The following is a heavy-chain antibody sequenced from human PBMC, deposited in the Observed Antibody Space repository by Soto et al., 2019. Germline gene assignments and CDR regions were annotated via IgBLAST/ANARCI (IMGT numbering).Heavy chain of an antibody. CDR1: GGSISSYY. V-gene: IGHV4-59*01. J-gene: IGHJ4*02. CDR3: ASTAHSSGWYSGGFDY. D-gene: IGHD6-19*01. Sequence: QVQLQESGPGLVKPSETLSLTCTVSGGSISSYYWSWIRQPPGKGLEWIGYIYYSGSTNYNPSLKSRVTISLDTSKNQFSLKLSSVTAAGTAVYYCASTAHSSGWYSGGFDYWGQGTLVTVSS. CDR2: IYYSGST.